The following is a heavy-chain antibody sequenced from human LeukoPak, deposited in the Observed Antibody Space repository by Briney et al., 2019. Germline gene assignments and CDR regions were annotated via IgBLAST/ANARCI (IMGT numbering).Heavy chain of an antibody. Sequence: PGRSPRLSCIASGFTFGDFAMSWVRQAPGKGLEWLGFIRTRPHGGTTEYAASVKARFTISRDDSKSIAYLQMNSLKTEDTAVYYCTRGDGTGVLWGQGTLVTVSS. CDR1: GFTFGDFA. V-gene: IGHV3-49*04. D-gene: IGHD2-8*01. CDR2: IRTRPHGGTT. J-gene: IGHJ4*02. CDR3: TRGDGTGVL.